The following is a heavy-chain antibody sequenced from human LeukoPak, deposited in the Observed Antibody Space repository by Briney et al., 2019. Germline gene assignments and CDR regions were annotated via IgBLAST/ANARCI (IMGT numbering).Heavy chain of an antibody. J-gene: IGHJ4*02. D-gene: IGHD6-13*01. CDR3: ARMYSSSWYEYFDY. CDR2: IYTSGST. V-gene: IGHV4-61*02. CDR1: GGSISSGSYY. Sequence: PSQTLSLTCTVSGGSISSGSYYWSWIRQPAGKGLEWIGRIYTSGSTNYNPSLKSRVTISVDTSKNQFSLKLSSVTAADTAVYYCARMYSSSWYEYFDYWGQGTLVTVSS.